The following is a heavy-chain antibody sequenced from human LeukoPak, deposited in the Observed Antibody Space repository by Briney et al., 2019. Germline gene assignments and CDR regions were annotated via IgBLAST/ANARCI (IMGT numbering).Heavy chain of an antibody. J-gene: IGHJ3*02. CDR3: AREWTTVVTQFGAFDI. Sequence: PGGTLRLSCAASGFTFSSYAMHWVRQAPGKGLEYVSAISSSGGGTYYANSVKGRFTISRDNSKNTLYLQMGSLRAEDMAVYYCAREWTTVVTQFGAFDIWGQGTMVTVSS. V-gene: IGHV3-64*01. D-gene: IGHD4-23*01. CDR1: GFTFSSYA. CDR2: ISSSGGGT.